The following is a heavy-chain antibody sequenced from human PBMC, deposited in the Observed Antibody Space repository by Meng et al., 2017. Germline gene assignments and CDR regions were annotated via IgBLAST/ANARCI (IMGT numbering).Heavy chain of an antibody. V-gene: IGHV1-3*01. CDR1: GYTFTSYA. CDR3: ARDLGAGVVTAINY. D-gene: IGHD2-21*02. J-gene: IGHJ4*02. Sequence: QVQLVQSGAEVKKPGASVKVSCKASGYTFTSYAMHWGRKAPGQRLEWMGWINAGNGNTKYSQKFQGRVTITRETSASTAYMELSSLRSEDTAVYYCARDLGAGVVTAINYWGQGTLVTVSS. CDR2: INAGNGNT.